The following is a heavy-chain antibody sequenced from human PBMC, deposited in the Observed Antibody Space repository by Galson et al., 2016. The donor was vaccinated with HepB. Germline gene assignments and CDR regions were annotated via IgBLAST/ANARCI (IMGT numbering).Heavy chain of an antibody. D-gene: IGHD5-12*01. CDR2: ISTDGGSV. J-gene: IGHJ4*02. CDR3: GKDGGYSGYDFEVHGGVES. CDR1: GFTFDNYA. V-gene: IGHV3-43D*03. Sequence: SLRLSCAATGFTFDNYAMQWVRQAPGKGLEWVSLISTDGGSVYYAESVAGRLTISRDNSRNTLYLQMSRLRPDDTALYYCGKDGGYSGYDFEVHGGVESWGPGTLVTVSS.